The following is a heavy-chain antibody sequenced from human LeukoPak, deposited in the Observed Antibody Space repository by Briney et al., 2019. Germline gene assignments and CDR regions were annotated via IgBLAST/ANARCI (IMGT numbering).Heavy chain of an antibody. CDR3: ARVSDPRYGGNDAFDI. Sequence: SETLSLTCTVSGGSISSSSHYWGWIRQPPGKGLEWIGSMYYSGSTYYNPSLKSRVTISVDTSKNQFSLRLSSVTAADTAVYYCARVSDPRYGGNDAFDIWGQGTMVTVSS. CDR2: MYYSGST. CDR1: GGSISSSSHY. V-gene: IGHV4-39*07. D-gene: IGHD4-23*01. J-gene: IGHJ3*02.